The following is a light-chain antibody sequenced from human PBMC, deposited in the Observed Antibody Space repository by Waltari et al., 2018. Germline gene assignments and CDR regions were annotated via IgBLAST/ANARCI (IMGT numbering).Light chain of an antibody. Sequence: EMVLTQSPATLSLFPGERATLSCRASQSVTSYLAWNQQKPGQAPRLLIYDASNRATGIPARFSGSGSGTDFTLTISTLEPEDFAVYYCQQRSNWVFTFGPGTKVDIK. V-gene: IGKV3-11*01. CDR1: QSVTSY. CDR3: QQRSNWVFT. J-gene: IGKJ3*01. CDR2: DAS.